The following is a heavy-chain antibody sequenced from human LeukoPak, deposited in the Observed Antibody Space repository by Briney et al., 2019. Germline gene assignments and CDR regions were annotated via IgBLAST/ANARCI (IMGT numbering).Heavy chain of an antibody. CDR2: IYYSGST. V-gene: IGHV4-39*01. D-gene: IGHD1-26*01. CDR1: GRSISSSSYY. J-gene: IGHJ4*02. CDR3: ARQVGATGWSDKDRKYYFDY. Sequence: SETLSLTCTVSGRSISSSSYYWGWLRQPPGKGLEGIGSIYYSGSTYYNPSLKSRVTISVDTSKNQFSLKLSSVTAADTAVYYCARQVGATGWSDKDRKYYFDYWGEGTLVTVSS.